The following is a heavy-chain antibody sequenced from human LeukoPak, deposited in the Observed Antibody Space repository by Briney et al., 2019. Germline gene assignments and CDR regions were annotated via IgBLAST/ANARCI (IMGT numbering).Heavy chain of an antibody. CDR3: ARLVAGDYWYFDL. V-gene: IGHV4-61*01. D-gene: IGHD6-19*01. CDR1: GGSVSSGSYY. Sequence: SETLSLTCTVSGGSVSSGSYYWSWIRQPPGKGLEWIGYIYYSGSTNYNPSLKSRVTISVDTSKNQFSLKLSSVTAADTAVYYCARLVAGDYWYFDLWGRGTLVIVSS. CDR2: IYYSGST. J-gene: IGHJ2*01.